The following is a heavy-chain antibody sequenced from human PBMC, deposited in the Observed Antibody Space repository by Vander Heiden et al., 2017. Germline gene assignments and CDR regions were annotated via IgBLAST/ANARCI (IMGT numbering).Heavy chain of an antibody. V-gene: IGHV3-33*01. J-gene: IGHJ4*02. Sequence: QVQLVESGGGVVPPARSLRLSCAASGFTFSSYGMHWVRQAPGKGLGWVAVIWYDGSNKYYAVSVKGRFTISRDNSKNTLYLQMNRLRAEDTAVYYCAIDLSGGRAAAGIPAWGQGTLVTVYS. CDR2: IWYDGSNK. D-gene: IGHD6-13*01. CDR1: GFTFSSYG. CDR3: AIDLSGGRAAAGIPA.